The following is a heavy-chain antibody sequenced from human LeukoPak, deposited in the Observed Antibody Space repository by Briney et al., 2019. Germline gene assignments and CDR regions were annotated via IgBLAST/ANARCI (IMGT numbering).Heavy chain of an antibody. D-gene: IGHD1-26*01. CDR1: GYTFTSYG. CDR3: ARQSQVGAPTF. Sequence: ASVKVSCKASGYTFTSYGISWVRQAPGQGLEWMGWISAYNGNTNYAQKLQGRVTITTDTSTSTAYMELRSLTSDDTAVYYCARQSQVGAPTFWGQGTLVTVSS. CDR2: ISAYNGNT. J-gene: IGHJ4*02. V-gene: IGHV1-18*01.